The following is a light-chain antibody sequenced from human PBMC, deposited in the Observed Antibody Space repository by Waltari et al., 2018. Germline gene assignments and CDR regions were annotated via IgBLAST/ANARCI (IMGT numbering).Light chain of an antibody. CDR3: QAWDSITSHVV. J-gene: IGLJ2*01. CDR1: KLGDLY. V-gene: IGLV3-1*01. Sequence: SYELTQPPSVSVSPGQTASITCSGDKLGDLYACWYQQKPGQSPVLVIYQDTRRPSGIPGRFSGYNSGNTATLTISGTQAMDEADYYCQAWDSITSHVVFGGGPKRTVL. CDR2: QDT.